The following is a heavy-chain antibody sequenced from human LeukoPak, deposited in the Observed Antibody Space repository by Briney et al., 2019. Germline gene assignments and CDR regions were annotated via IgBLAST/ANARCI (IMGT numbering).Heavy chain of an antibody. V-gene: IGHV4-30-2*01. CDR3: AREQGDYGDDNYFDY. D-gene: IGHD4-17*01. Sequence: PSETLSLTCAVSGGSISSGGYSWSWIRQPPGKGLEWIGYIYHSGSTYYNPSLKSRVTISVDRSKNQFSLKLSSVTAADTAVYYCAREQGDYGDDNYFDYWGQGTLVTVSS. J-gene: IGHJ4*02. CDR2: IYHSGST. CDR1: GGSISSGGYS.